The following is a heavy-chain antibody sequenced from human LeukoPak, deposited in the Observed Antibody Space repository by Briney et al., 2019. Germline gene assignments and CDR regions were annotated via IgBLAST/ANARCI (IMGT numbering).Heavy chain of an antibody. CDR1: GFTFSSYA. CDR2: ISGSGGST. D-gene: IGHD1-26*01. V-gene: IGHV3-23*01. Sequence: GGSLRLSCAASGFTFSSYAMSWVCQAPGKGLEWVSAISGSGGSTYYADYVKGRFTISRDNSKNTLYLQMNSLRAEDTAVYYCAKSGSYSLSYFDYWGQGTLVTVSS. CDR3: AKSGSYSLSYFDY. J-gene: IGHJ4*02.